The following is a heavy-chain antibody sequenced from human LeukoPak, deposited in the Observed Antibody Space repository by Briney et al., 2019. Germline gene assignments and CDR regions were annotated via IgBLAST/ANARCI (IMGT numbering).Heavy chain of an antibody. D-gene: IGHD5-12*01. J-gene: IGHJ4*02. V-gene: IGHV3-30*18. Sequence: GGSLRLSCAASGFTFSSYGMHWVRQAPGKGLEWVAVISYDGSNKYYADSVKGRFTISRDNSKNTLYLQMNSLRAEDTAVYYCAKVPEWLRLEAYFDYWGQGTLVTVSS. CDR3: AKVPEWLRLEAYFDY. CDR2: ISYDGSNK. CDR1: GFTFSSYG.